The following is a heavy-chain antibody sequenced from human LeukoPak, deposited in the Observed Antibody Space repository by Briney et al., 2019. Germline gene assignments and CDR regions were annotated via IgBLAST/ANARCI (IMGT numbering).Heavy chain of an antibody. CDR2: ITTRSTTK. CDR3: ARGTGDY. V-gene: IGHV3-48*01. Sequence: GGSPRLSCGASGFNFSGFAMNWARQAPGKGLEWVAYITTRSTTKLYADSVKGRFTVSRDNGKNSVYLQMDSLRAEDTATYYCARGTGDYWGQGTRVTVSS. CDR1: GFNFSGFA. J-gene: IGHJ4*02.